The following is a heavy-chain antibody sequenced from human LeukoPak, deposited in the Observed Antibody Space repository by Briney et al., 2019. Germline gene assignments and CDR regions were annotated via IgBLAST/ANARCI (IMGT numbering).Heavy chain of an antibody. Sequence: GGSLRLSCAASGFTFGSYSMNWVRQAPGKGLEWVSSISSSSSYIYYADSVKGRFTISRDNAKNSLYLQMNSLRAEDTAVYYCARDRHGAFDIWGQGTMVTVSS. CDR2: ISSSSSYI. CDR1: GFTFGSYS. J-gene: IGHJ3*02. V-gene: IGHV3-21*01. CDR3: ARDRHGAFDI.